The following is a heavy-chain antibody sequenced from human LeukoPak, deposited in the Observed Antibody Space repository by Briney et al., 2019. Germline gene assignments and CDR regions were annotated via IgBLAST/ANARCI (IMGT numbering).Heavy chain of an antibody. V-gene: IGHV4-59*02. D-gene: IGHD2-15*01. CDR1: GGSVSGYY. CDR3: ARIHRYCSGGACYVLDD. Sequence: SETLSLTCVVSGGSVSGYYWGWIRQPPGRGLEWIGYVYYSGSTNYNPSFKSRITISVDTSRNQFSLQLSSVTAADTAVYYCARIHRYCSGGACYVLDDWGQGTLVAVSS. J-gene: IGHJ4*02. CDR2: VYYSGST.